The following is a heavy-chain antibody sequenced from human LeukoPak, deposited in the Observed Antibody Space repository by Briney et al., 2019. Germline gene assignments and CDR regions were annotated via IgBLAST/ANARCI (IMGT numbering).Heavy chain of an antibody. CDR3: ARAAQNWNNAPYFDF. CDR2: IYYSGTT. J-gene: IGHJ4*02. Sequence: SQTLSLTCTVSDGSISRGGYYWSWIRQHPGKGLEWIGYIYYSGTTYYNPSLKRRLTISIDTSKNQFSLKVTSVTAADTAVYYCARAAQNWNNAPYFDFWGQGTLVTVSS. D-gene: IGHD1/OR15-1a*01. V-gene: IGHV4-31*03. CDR1: DGSISRGGYY.